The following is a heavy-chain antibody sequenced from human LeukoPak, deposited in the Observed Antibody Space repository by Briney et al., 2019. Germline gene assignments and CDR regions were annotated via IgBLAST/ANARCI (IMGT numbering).Heavy chain of an antibody. CDR2: IIHILGIA. CDR1: GGTFSSYA. Sequence: SVKVSCKASGGTFSSYAISWVRQAPGQGLEWMGRIIHILGIANYAQKFQGRVAITADKSTSTAYMELSSLRSEDTAVYYCARDRGDCSGGSCYSYYYGMDVWGQGTTVTVSS. CDR3: ARDRGDCSGGSCYSYYYGMDV. J-gene: IGHJ6*02. V-gene: IGHV1-69*04. D-gene: IGHD2-15*01.